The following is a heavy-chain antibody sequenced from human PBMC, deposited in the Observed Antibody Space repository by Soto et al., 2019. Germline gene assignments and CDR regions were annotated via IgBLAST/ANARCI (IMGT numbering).Heavy chain of an antibody. CDR3: ARVPGP. CDR1: GGSISSGGYS. V-gene: IGHV4-30-2*01. CDR2: IHHSGST. Sequence: SETLSLTCAVSGGSISSGGYSWSWIRQPPGKGLEWIGYIHHSGSTYYNPSLKSRVTISVDRSKNQFSLKPSSVTAADTAVYYCARVPGPWGQGTLVTVSS. J-gene: IGHJ5*02.